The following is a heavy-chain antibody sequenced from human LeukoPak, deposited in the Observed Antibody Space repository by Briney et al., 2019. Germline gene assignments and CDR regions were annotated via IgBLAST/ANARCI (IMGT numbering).Heavy chain of an antibody. CDR2: INPNSGGT. V-gene: IGHV1-2*02. CDR1: GYTFTGYY. J-gene: IGHJ3*02. Sequence: ASVKVSCKASGYTFTGYYMHWVRQAPGRGLEWMGWINPNSGGTNYAQKFQGRVTMTRDTSISTAYMELSRLRSDDTAVYYCARERQVPAAKDAFDIWGPGTMVTVSS. CDR3: ARERQVPAAKDAFDI. D-gene: IGHD2-2*01.